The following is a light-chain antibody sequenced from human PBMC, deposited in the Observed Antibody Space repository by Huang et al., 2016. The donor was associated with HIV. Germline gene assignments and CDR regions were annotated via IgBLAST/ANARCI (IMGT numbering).Light chain of an antibody. Sequence: AIQLTQSPSSLSASVGDRATITCRASQGISSALAWYQQKPGKARKLLIYDASSLESGVPSRFSGSGSGTDFTLTISSLQPEDFATYYCQQFNNYLTFGQGTRLEIK. J-gene: IGKJ5*01. CDR2: DAS. CDR3: QQFNNYLT. V-gene: IGKV1D-13*01. CDR1: QGISSA.